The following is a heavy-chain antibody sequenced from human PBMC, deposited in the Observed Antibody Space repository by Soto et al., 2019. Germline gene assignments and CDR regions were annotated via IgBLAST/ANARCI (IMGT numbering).Heavy chain of an antibody. J-gene: IGHJ6*02. CDR1: GFTFSSYA. CDR2: ISYDGSNK. Sequence: GGSLRLSCAASGFTFSSYAMHWVRQAPGKGLEWVAVISYDGSNKYYADSVKGRFTISRDNSKNTLYLQMNSLRAEDTAVYYCAREGPYYYGMDVWRQGTTVTVSS. V-gene: IGHV3-30-3*01. CDR3: AREGPYYYGMDV.